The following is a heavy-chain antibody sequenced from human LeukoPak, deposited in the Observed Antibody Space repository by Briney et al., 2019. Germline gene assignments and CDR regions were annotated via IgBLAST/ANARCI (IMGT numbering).Heavy chain of an antibody. D-gene: IGHD6-13*01. CDR3: AREVYSSTWFDL. V-gene: IGHV3-66*01. CDR2: IYAGGNT. CDR1: GFTFSSYW. Sequence: PGGSLRLSCAASGFTFSSYWMSWVRQVPGKGLEWVSVIYAGGNTYYADSVKERFTISRDNSRNTLYLQMNSLRGDDTAVYYCAREVYSSTWFDLWGQGTLVTVSS. J-gene: IGHJ4*02.